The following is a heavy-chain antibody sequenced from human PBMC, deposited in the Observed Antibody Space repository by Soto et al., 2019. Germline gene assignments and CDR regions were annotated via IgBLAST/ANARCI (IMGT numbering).Heavy chain of an antibody. Sequence: GGSLSLSGAASGFPFGSYAMHWVRPAPGKGLEWVAVISYDGINKYYADSVKGRFTISRDNSKNTLYLQMNSLRAEDTAVYYCARGGSGYSYGYFAFDIWGQGTMVTVS. CDR1: GFPFGSYA. CDR2: ISYDGINK. J-gene: IGHJ3*02. CDR3: ARGGSGYSYGYFAFDI. D-gene: IGHD5-18*01. V-gene: IGHV3-30-3*01.